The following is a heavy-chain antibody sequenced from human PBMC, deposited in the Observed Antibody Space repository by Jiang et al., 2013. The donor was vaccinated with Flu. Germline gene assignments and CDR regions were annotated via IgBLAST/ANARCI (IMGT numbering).Heavy chain of an antibody. Sequence: GPGLVKPSETLSLTCTVSGGSISSYYWSWIRQPPGKGLEWIGYIYYSGSTNYNPSLKSRVTISVDTSKNQFSLKLTSVTAADTAVFFCARTPWCSGGSCWDAFDIWGQGDNGHRLF. CDR2: IYYSGST. D-gene: IGHD2-15*01. J-gene: IGHJ3*02. CDR3: ARTPWCSGGSCWDAFDI. CDR1: GGSISSYY. V-gene: IGHV4-59*01.